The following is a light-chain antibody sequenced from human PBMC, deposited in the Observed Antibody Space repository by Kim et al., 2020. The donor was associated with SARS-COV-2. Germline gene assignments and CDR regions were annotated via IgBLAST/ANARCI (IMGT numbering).Light chain of an antibody. Sequence: VSPGERATLACRASQSISRDVAWYQQKPGQSPRLLFYGASTRAADVPARFTGGGSGTEFTLTISSLQSEDSALYYCQQYNNWPRTFGQGTKVDIK. CDR1: QSISRD. CDR3: QQYNNWPRT. CDR2: GAS. J-gene: IGKJ1*01. V-gene: IGKV3-15*01.